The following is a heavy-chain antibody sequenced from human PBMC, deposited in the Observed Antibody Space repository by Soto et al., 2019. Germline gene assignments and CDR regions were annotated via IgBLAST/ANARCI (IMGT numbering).Heavy chain of an antibody. CDR2: ISSSSSYI. D-gene: IGHD3-22*01. CDR3: ARDDADYYDSSGYGPY. CDR1: GFTFSSYS. J-gene: IGHJ4*02. V-gene: IGHV3-21*01. Sequence: EVQLVESGGGLVKPGGSLRLSCAASGFTFSSYSMNWVRQAPGKGLEWVSSISSSSSYIYYADSVKGRFTISRDNAKNSLYLQMNSLRAEDTAVYYCARDDADYYDSSGYGPYWGQGTLVTVSS.